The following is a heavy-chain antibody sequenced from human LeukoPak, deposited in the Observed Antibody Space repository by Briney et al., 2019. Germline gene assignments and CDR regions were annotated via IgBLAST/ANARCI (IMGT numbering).Heavy chain of an antibody. V-gene: IGHV3-21*01. CDR3: ARVSSSWYYLDY. Sequence: GGSLRLSCATSGFSFSTYAMSWVRQAPGKGLEWVSAISSSATSTYYADSVKGRFTISRDNAKNSLSLQMNSLRAEDTAVYYCARVSSSWYYLDYWGQGTLVTVSS. CDR2: ISSSATST. J-gene: IGHJ4*02. CDR1: GFSFSTYA. D-gene: IGHD6-13*01.